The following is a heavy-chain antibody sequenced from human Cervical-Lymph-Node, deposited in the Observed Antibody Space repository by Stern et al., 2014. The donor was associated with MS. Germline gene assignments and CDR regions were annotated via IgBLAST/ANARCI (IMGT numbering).Heavy chain of an antibody. J-gene: IGHJ4*02. Sequence: QLQLQESGPGLVRPSQTLSLTCSVSGGSISNGLYYWSWIRQHPGKGLEWLGEIHHRGTTRYNPSLNSRVSISVDTSKNQFSLKVTSVTAAETALYYCARVADFDWSYDSWGQGSLVTVSS. CDR1: GGSISNGLYY. V-gene: IGHV4-31*03. CDR3: ARVADFDWSYDS. CDR2: IHHRGTT. D-gene: IGHD3-9*01.